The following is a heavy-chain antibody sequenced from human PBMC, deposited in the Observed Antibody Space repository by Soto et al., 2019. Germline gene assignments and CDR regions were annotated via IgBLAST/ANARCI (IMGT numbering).Heavy chain of an antibody. CDR2: IIPLFGTP. CDR1: GGTFSDLA. CDR3: ASERVAEMATGGYFDN. Sequence: QVHLVQSGAEVKKPGSSVKVSCKTSGGTFSDLAFSWVRQAPRQGLEWVGGIIPLFGTPNYAREFQGRVSISADESSNTVYMELRSLRSEATAVYYCASERVAEMATGGYFDNGGQGPLVTVSS. J-gene: IGHJ4*02. D-gene: IGHD5-12*01. V-gene: IGHV1-69*01.